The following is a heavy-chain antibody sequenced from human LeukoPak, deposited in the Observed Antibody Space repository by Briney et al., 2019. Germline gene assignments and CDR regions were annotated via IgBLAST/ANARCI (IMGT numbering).Heavy chain of an antibody. J-gene: IGHJ6*03. D-gene: IGHD2/OR15-2a*01. CDR3: ARDSMWGGYYYYYMDV. V-gene: IGHV4-59*01. CDR1: GGSISSYY. CDR2: IYYSGST. Sequence: PSETLSLTCTVSGGSISSYYWSWIRQPPGKGLEWIGYIYYSGSTNYNPSLKSRVTISVDTSKNQFSLKLSSVTAADTAVYYCARDSMWGGYYYYYMDVWGKGTTVTISS.